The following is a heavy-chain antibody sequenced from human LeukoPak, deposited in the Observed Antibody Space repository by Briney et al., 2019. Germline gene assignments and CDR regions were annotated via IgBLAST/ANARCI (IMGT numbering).Heavy chain of an antibody. V-gene: IGHV5-51*01. D-gene: IGHD2-2*01. J-gene: IGHJ5*02. Sequence: GESLKISCKGSGYSFTSYWIGWVRQIPGKGLEWMGIIYPGDSDTKYSPSYQGQVIISADNSISTAYLQWSSLKASDTAVYYCARSYCTSSNCYPRWFDPWGQGTLVTVSS. CDR2: IYPGDSDT. CDR3: ARSYCTSSNCYPRWFDP. CDR1: GYSFTSYW.